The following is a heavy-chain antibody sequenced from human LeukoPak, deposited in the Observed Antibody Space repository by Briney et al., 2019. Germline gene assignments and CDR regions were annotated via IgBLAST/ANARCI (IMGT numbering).Heavy chain of an antibody. D-gene: IGHD3-22*01. CDR1: GYRFTSYW. CDR3: AITLDYYDSSGYLDY. CDR2: IYPGDSDT. Sequence: GESLQISCKGSGYRFTSYWIGWVRQMPGKGLEWMGIIYPGDSDTRYSPSFQGQVTISADKSISTAYLQWSSLKASDTAMYYCAITLDYYDSSGYLDYWGQGTLVTVSS. J-gene: IGHJ4*02. V-gene: IGHV5-51*01.